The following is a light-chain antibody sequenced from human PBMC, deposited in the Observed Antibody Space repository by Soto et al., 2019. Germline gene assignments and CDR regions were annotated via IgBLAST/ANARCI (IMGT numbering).Light chain of an antibody. CDR2: DAS. V-gene: IGKV1-5*01. Sequence: DIQMTQSPYTLSASVGDRVTITCRASQSISGWLAWYQQKPGKAPKLLIYDASSLESGVPSRFSGSGSGTAFSLTNSRLQPDDFATYYCQQYNSYSANAFGQGTKLEIK. CDR1: QSISGW. J-gene: IGKJ2*01. CDR3: QQYNSYSANA.